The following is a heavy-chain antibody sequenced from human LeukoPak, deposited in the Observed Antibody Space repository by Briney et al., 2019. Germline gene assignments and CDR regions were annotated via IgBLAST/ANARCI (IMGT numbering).Heavy chain of an antibody. D-gene: IGHD3-3*01. Sequence: GASVRVSCKASGGTFSSYAISWVRQAPGQGLEWMGWISAYNGNTNYAQKLQGRVTMTTDTSTSTAYMELRSLRSDDTAVYYCARVRYYDFWSGYWGYYYYYMDVWGKGTTVTVS. CDR3: ARVRYYDFWSGYWGYYYYYMDV. CDR1: GGTFSSYA. CDR2: ISAYNGNT. V-gene: IGHV1-18*01. J-gene: IGHJ6*03.